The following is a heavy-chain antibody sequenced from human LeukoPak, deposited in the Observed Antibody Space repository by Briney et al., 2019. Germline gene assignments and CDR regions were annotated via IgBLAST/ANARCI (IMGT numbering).Heavy chain of an antibody. CDR3: ARDYATARGVLPDY. CDR2: ISAYNGNT. D-gene: IGHD3-10*01. J-gene: IGHJ4*02. V-gene: IGHV1-18*01. CDR1: GYTFTSYG. Sequence: ASVKVSCKASGYTFTSYGISWVRQAPGQGLEWMGWISAYNGNTNYAQKVQGRVTMTTNTSTSTVYMKLRSLRSDDTAVYYCARDYATARGVLPDYWGQGTLVTVSS.